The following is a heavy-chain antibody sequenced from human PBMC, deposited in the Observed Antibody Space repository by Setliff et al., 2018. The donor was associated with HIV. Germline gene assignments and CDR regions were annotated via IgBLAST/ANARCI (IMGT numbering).Heavy chain of an antibody. J-gene: IGHJ5*01. CDR3: ARDLSFTYGSGRGFDF. Sequence: SCKSSAGSFSIFAMNWVRQAPGKGLEWVSSITSSSGYKYYADSVKGRFTISRDNAKNSLYLQMNSLRAEDTAVYYCARDLSFTYGSGRGFDFWGQGTLVTVSS. D-gene: IGHD3-10*01. V-gene: IGHV3-21*04. CDR1: AGSFSIFA. CDR2: ITSSSGYK.